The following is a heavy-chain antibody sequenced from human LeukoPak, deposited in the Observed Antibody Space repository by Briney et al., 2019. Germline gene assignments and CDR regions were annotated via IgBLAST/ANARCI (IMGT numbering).Heavy chain of an antibody. CDR3: ARGGYDSSGYYYYFDF. D-gene: IGHD3-22*01. Sequence: GVSLRLSCAASGFTVNSNYMSWVRQAPGKGLEWVSTIYSGGSTYYTGSLKGRFTISRDNSKNTVYLQMNSLRAEDTAVYYCARGGYDSSGYYYYFDFWGQGTLVTVSS. J-gene: IGHJ4*02. V-gene: IGHV3-53*01. CDR2: IYSGGST. CDR1: GFTVNSNY.